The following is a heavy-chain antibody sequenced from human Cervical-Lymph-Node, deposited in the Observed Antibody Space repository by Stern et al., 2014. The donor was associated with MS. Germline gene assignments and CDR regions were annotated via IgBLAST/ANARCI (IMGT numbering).Heavy chain of an antibody. CDR1: GDTVSSTSAA. CDR2: PYSRTKWYN. V-gene: IGHV6-1*01. D-gene: IGHD2-15*01. J-gene: IGHJ4*02. Sequence: QVQLQQSGPGLVKPSQTLSLTCAISGDTVSSTSAAWNWLRQSPSRGLEWLGRPYSRTKWYNDYAVSVISRIIINSDTFKNMVSLQLNSVTPEDTAVYYCARTHVVSGTSLFDSWGQGTLVTVSS. CDR3: ARTHVVSGTSLFDS.